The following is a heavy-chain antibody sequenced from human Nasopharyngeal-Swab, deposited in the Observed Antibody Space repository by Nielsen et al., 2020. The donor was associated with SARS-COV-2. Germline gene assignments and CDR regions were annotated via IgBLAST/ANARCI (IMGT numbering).Heavy chain of an antibody. J-gene: IGHJ3*02. Sequence: WIRQPPGKGLEWVANIKKDGSEKYYVDSAKGRFTISRDNTKNSVYLQMNSLRAEDTAVYYCVRMGDYTWNGFDIWGQGTMVTVSS. CDR2: IKKDGSEK. D-gene: IGHD1-26*01. V-gene: IGHV3-7*01. CDR3: VRMGDYTWNGFDI.